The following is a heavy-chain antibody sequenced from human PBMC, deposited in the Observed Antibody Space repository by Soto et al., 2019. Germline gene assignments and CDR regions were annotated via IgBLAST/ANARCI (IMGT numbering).Heavy chain of an antibody. Sequence: SETLSLTCAVSGGSFSSYYWSWIRQPPGKGLEWIGYIYYSGSTYYNPSLKSRVTISVDTSKNQFSLKLSSVTAADTAVYYCARAGVVTASYGMDVWGQGTTVTVSS. CDR1: GGSFSSYY. D-gene: IGHD2-21*02. CDR2: IYYSGST. CDR3: ARAGVVTASYGMDV. J-gene: IGHJ6*02. V-gene: IGHV4-30-4*01.